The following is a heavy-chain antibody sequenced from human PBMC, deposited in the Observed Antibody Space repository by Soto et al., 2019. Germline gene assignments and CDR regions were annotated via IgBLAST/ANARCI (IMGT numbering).Heavy chain of an antibody. CDR3: VKTADCSGGGCRYGH. J-gene: IGHJ4*02. Sequence: GGSLRLSCEASGFTFRRYGMHWVRQAPGKGLEWLAVILYDGSDEYYADSVKGRFIISRDNVKNSVSLQMNSLRIADTAVDYCVKTADCSGGGCRYGHWGQGTPVPVSS. D-gene: IGHD2-15*01. CDR1: GFTFRRYG. V-gene: IGHV3-30*18. CDR2: ILYDGSDE.